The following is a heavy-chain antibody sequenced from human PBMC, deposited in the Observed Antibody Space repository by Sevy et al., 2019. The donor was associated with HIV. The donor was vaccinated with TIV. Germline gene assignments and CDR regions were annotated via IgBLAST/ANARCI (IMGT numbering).Heavy chain of an antibody. Sequence: GGSLRLSCAASGFTFSSYEMNWVRQAPGKGLEWVSYISSTGSTIYYADSVKGRFTISRDNAKNSLYLQMNSLRAEDTAVYYCARDPPLGNIAARLRALDYWGQGTLVTVSS. J-gene: IGHJ4*02. V-gene: IGHV3-48*03. CDR2: ISSTGSTI. CDR1: GFTFSSYE. D-gene: IGHD6-6*01. CDR3: ARDPPLGNIAARLRALDY.